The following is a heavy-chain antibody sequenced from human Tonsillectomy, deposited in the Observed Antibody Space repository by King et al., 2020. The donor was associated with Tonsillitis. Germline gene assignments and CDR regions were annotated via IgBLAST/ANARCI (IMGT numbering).Heavy chain of an antibody. CDR3: ARDLTGYSTFDY. V-gene: IGHV4-30-4*01. J-gene: IGHJ4*02. Sequence: QLQESGPGLVKPSQTLSLTCTVSGGSISSGNYYWSWIRQPPGKGLEGIGYIDYMGSTYYNPSLKSRVTMSVDTSKNQFSLKLTSVTAADTAVYYCARDLTGYSTFDYWGQGTLVTVSS. CDR1: GGSISSGNYY. CDR2: IDYMGST. D-gene: IGHD3-9*01.